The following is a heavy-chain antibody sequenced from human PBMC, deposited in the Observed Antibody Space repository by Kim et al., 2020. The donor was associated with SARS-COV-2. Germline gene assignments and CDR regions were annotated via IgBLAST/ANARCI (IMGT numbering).Heavy chain of an antibody. CDR3: ARGAGRYFGTVDSFNI. CDR2: IYYSGSS. D-gene: IGHD1-1*01. J-gene: IGHJ3*02. V-gene: IGHV4-31*03. CDR1: GGSISSVGYY. Sequence: SETLSLTCTVSGGSISSVGYYWSWIRQHPGKGLEWIGYIYYSGSSSYKPSLKSRVSISRDTSNNRFSLRLTSMTAADTAVYYCARGAGRYFGTVDSFNIWGLGTMVTVSS.